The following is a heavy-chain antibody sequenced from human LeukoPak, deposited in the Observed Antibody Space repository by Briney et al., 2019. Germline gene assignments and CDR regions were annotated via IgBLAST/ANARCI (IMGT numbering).Heavy chain of an antibody. D-gene: IGHD4-17*01. CDR1: GYTFTSYG. V-gene: IGHV1-18*01. CDR3: ARIDDYGDYEY. CDR2: ISAYNGNT. J-gene: IGHJ4*02. Sequence: GASVKVSCKASGYTFTSYGISWVRQAPGQGLEWMGWISAYNGNTNYAQKLQGRVTMTTDTSTSTAYMELSSLRSEDTAVYYCARIDDYGDYEYWGQGTLVTVSS.